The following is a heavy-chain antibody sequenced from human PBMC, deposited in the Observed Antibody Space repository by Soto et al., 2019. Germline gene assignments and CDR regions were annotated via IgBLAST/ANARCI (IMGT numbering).Heavy chain of an antibody. CDR2: ISYDGSNK. V-gene: IGHV3-30*18. J-gene: IGHJ6*02. CDR1: GFTFISYG. CDR3: AKEGRYCSSTSCYIDYYYYYGMDV. D-gene: IGHD2-2*02. Sequence: HPGGSVRLSCAASGFTFISYGMHWVRQAPGKGLEWVAVISYDGSNKYYADSVKGRFTISRDNSKNTLYLQMNSLRAEDTAVYYCAKEGRYCSSTSCYIDYYYYYGMDVWGQGTTVTVSS.